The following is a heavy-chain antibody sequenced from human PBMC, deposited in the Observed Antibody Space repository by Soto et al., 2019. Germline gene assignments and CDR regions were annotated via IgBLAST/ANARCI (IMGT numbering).Heavy chain of an antibody. J-gene: IGHJ5*02. CDR3: ATDWGTALPGGVDP. D-gene: IGHD6-19*01. Sequence: QVQLIQSGTEVKKPGASVRLSCKASGYKFTGHYVNWVRQAPGQGLDWMGWVNPDSGGAHYARKFQGRVTMTRDISIRTAYMELGWLTSDDTAMYYCATDWGTALPGGVDPWGQGTLVIVSS. V-gene: IGHV1-2*02. CDR2: VNPDSGGA. CDR1: GYKFTGHY.